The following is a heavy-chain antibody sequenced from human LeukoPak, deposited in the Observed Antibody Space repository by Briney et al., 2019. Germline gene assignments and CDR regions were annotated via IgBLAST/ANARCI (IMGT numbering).Heavy chain of an antibody. Sequence: GGSLRLSGAASGFTFSSYWMHWVRQAPGKGLVWVSRINSDGSSTSYADSVKGRFTISRDNAKNTLYLQMNSLRAEDTAVYYCARARFWSGIYYFDYWGQGTLVTVSS. V-gene: IGHV3-74*01. CDR2: INSDGSST. D-gene: IGHD3-3*01. J-gene: IGHJ4*02. CDR3: ARARFWSGIYYFDY. CDR1: GFTFSSYW.